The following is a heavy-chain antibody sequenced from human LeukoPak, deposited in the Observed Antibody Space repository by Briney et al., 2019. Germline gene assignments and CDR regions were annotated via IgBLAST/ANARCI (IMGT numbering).Heavy chain of an antibody. V-gene: IGHV3-21*01. D-gene: IGHD1-26*01. CDR2: ISTSSNYI. J-gene: IGHJ3*02. Sequence: GGSLRLSCAASGFTFDDYGMSWVRQAPGKGLEWVSSISTSSNYIYYADSVKGRFTISRDNAKNSLYLQMNSLRVEDTDVYYCARDVGASAPDAFDIWGQGTMVTVSS. CDR3: ARDVGASAPDAFDI. CDR1: GFTFDDYG.